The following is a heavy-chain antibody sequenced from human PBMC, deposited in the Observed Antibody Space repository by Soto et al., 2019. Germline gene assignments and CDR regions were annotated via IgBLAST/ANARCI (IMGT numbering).Heavy chain of an antibody. CDR1: GCSISSSSYY. Sequence: SETLSLTCTVSGCSISSSSYYWGWSRKPPGKGLEWIGSIYYSGSTYYNPSLKSRVTISVDTSKKQFSLKLSSVTAADTAVYYCARDVLDDSSGYYLVSYGMDVWGQGTTVT. J-gene: IGHJ6*02. D-gene: IGHD3-22*01. CDR2: IYYSGST. CDR3: ARDVLDDSSGYYLVSYGMDV. V-gene: IGHV4-39*02.